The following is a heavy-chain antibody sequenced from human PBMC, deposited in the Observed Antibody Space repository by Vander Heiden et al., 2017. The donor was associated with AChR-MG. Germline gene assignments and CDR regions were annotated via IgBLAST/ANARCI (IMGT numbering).Heavy chain of an antibody. D-gene: IGHD6-19*01. CDR2: IKSKAHGETP. Sequence: EVQLVESGGGLVKPGGSLRLSCVASGFTFSDAWMSWVRQAPGKGLEWIGRIKSKAHGETPDYAAPVKGRFTITRDDSRDTLYLQMNSLKVEDTAVYYCTTRAGLGLFDHWGQGNLVTVS. V-gene: IGHV3-15*01. J-gene: IGHJ4*02. CDR3: TTRAGLGLFDH. CDR1: GFTFSDAW.